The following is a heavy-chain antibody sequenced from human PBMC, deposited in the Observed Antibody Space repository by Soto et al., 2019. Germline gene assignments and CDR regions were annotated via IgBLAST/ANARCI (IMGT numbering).Heavy chain of an antibody. Sequence: GASVKVSCKACGFSFTSSAVQWVRQARGQRLEWIGWIVVGSGNTNYAQKFQERVTITRDMSTSTAYMELSSLRSEDTAVYYCAAPRDGYYDSSGYYYGSPYYYYYGMDVWGQGTTVTVSS. CDR2: IVVGSGNT. CDR3: AAPRDGYYDSSGYYYGSPYYYYYGMDV. V-gene: IGHV1-58*01. CDR1: GFSFTSSA. D-gene: IGHD3-22*01. J-gene: IGHJ6*02.